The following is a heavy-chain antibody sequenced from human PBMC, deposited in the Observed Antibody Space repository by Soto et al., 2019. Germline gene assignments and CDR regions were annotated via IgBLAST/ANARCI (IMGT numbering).Heavy chain of an antibody. Sequence: LSLTCTVSGGSISSGGYYWSWIRQHPGKGLEWIGYIYYSGSTYYNPSLKSRVTISVDTSKNQFSLKLSSVTAAGTAVYYCARGPNYDFWSGYLANYYYYYGMDVWGQGTTVTVSS. D-gene: IGHD3-3*01. V-gene: IGHV4-31*03. CDR3: ARGPNYDFWSGYLANYYYYYGMDV. CDR2: IYYSGST. J-gene: IGHJ6*02. CDR1: GGSISSGGYY.